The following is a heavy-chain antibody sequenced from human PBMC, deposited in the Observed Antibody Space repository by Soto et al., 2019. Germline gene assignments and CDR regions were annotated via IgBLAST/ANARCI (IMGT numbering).Heavy chain of an antibody. V-gene: IGHV3-23*01. CDR1: GFTFSSYA. J-gene: IGHJ6*02. CDR3: AVRPYSSGWYPRHYYYGMDV. Sequence: EVQLLESGGGLVQPGGSLRLSCAASGFTFSSYAMSWVRQAPGKGLEWVSAISGSGGSTYYADSVKGRFTISRDNSKNTLYLQMNSLRAEDTAVYYCAVRPYSSGWYPRHYYYGMDVWGQGTTVTVSS. D-gene: IGHD6-19*01. CDR2: ISGSGGST.